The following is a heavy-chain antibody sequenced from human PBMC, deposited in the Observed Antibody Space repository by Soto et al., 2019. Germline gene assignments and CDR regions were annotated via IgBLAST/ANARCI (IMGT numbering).Heavy chain of an antibody. CDR3: AKDKPEDYYYYGMDV. CDR1: GFPFISYW. V-gene: IGHV3-30*18. Sequence: GGSLRLSCVASGFPFISYWVSWVRQATGKGLEWVAVISYDGSNKYYADSVKGRFTISRDNSKNTLYLQMNSLRAEDTAVYYCAKDKPEDYYYYGMDVWGQGTTVTVSS. CDR2: ISYDGSNK. J-gene: IGHJ6*02.